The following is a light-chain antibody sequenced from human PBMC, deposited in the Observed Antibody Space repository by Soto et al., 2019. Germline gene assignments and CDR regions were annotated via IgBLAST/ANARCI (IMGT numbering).Light chain of an antibody. CDR1: HDIGNS. CDR3: QKYNSALRT. CDR2: AAS. V-gene: IGKV1-39*01. Sequence: DIQLTQSPPSLSASVGDKVTITCQASHDIGNSLNWYQDKPGQPPKLLIYAASSLHSGVPSRFSGSGAGTDFTLTISSLQPEDFATDDCQKYNSALRTFGQGTKVDIK. J-gene: IGKJ1*01.